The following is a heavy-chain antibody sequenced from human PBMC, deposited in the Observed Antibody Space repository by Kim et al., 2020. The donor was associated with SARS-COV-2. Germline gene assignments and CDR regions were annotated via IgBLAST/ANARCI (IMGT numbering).Heavy chain of an antibody. CDR2: ISYSGNS. V-gene: IGHV4-31*03. CDR3: ARGQPLDY. D-gene: IGHD2-2*01. J-gene: IGHJ4*02. Sequence: SETLYLTCSVSGGSIRSGGKFWTWIRQHPAKGLEWIGYISYSGNSHYSPSLRSRVSISLQTSENQFSLELTSVTAAETAVYYCARGQPLDYWGQGILVTV. CDR1: GGSIRSGGKF.